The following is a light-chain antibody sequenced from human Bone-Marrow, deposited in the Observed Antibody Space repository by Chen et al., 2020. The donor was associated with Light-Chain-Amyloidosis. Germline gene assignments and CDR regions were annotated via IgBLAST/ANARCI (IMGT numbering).Light chain of an antibody. CDR2: GTS. Sequence: EILLTQSPGTLSLSPGERATLSCRASQGVTSAYLAWSQHKPGQAPGPLIYGTSGRAAGIPDRFNGRWTGTDFTLSISRLEPEDLAVYYCQQYGTFGTVGRGTKVEIK. V-gene: IGKV3-20*01. CDR3: QQYGTFGT. J-gene: IGKJ1*01. CDR1: QGVTSAY.